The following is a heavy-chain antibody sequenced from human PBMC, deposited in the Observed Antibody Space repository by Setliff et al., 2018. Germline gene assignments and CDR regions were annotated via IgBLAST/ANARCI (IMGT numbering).Heavy chain of an antibody. D-gene: IGHD2-15*01. CDR1: GGSFSSYH. CDR3: ARGRMRGSCSGPRCTYEHFDI. J-gene: IGHJ3*02. Sequence: PSETLSLTCAVYGGSFSSYHWGWIRQAPGMGLEWIGSIYHSGSSYYNPSLRSRVTISVDTSQNQFSLILRSVTAADTAVYYCARGRMRGSCSGPRCTYEHFDIWGQGTPVTVSS. CDR2: IYHSGSS. V-gene: IGHV4-34*01.